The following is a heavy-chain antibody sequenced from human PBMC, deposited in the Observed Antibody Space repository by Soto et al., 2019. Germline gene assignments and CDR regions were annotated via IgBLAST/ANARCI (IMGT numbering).Heavy chain of an antibody. CDR2: ISYSGST. V-gene: IGHV4-30-4*01. J-gene: IGHJ4*02. CDR1: GCSISSGNYY. D-gene: IGHD5-18*01. CDR3: ATMGTPATGLYYFDY. Sequence: SETLSLTCTLSGCSISSGNYYLSWIRQPPGKGLEWIGFISYSGSTYYSLSLKSRVTISVDTSKNQFSLNLSFVTAADTAVYYCATMGTPATGLYYFDYWGQGTLVTVSS.